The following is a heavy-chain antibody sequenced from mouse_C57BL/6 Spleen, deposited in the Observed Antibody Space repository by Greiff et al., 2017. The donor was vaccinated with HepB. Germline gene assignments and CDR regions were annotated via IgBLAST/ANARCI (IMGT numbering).Heavy chain of an antibody. V-gene: IGHV5-9-1*02. CDR1: GFTFSSYA. CDR2: ISSGGDYI. Sequence: EVKVVESGEGLVKPGGSLKLSCAASGFTFSSYAMSWVRQTPEKRLEWVAYISSGGDYIYYADTVKGRFTISRDNARNTLYLQMSSLKSEDTAMYYCTRDRGITTVSDVWGTGTTVTVSS. D-gene: IGHD1-1*01. CDR3: TRDRGITTVSDV. J-gene: IGHJ1*03.